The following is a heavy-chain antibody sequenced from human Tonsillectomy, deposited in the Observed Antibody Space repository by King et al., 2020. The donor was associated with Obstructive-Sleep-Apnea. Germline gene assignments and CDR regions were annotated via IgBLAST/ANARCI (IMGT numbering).Heavy chain of an antibody. D-gene: IGHD5-18*01. Sequence: VQLQESGPGLVKPSETLSLTCTVSGGSISSYYWSWIRQPPGKGLEWIGYIYYSGTTNYNPSLKSRVTISVDTSKNQFSLKLSSVTAADTAVYYCAGIYTYGSAYHGLDVWGQGTTVTVSS. CDR1: GGSISSYY. CDR2: IYYSGTT. V-gene: IGHV4-59*01. J-gene: IGHJ6*02. CDR3: AGIYTYGSAYHGLDV.